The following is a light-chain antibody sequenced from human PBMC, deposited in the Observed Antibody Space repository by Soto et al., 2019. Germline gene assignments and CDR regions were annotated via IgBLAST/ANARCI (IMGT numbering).Light chain of an antibody. CDR1: SSDVGGFNY. Sequence: QSALTQPRSVSGSPGQSVTISCTGSSSDVGGFNYVSWYQQHPGKAPKLMIYDVSKWPSGVPDRFSGSKSGNTASLTISGRQAEDEADYSCCSYAGSYTLLFGGGTKLTVL. CDR3: CSYAGSYTLL. V-gene: IGLV2-11*01. J-gene: IGLJ3*02. CDR2: DVS.